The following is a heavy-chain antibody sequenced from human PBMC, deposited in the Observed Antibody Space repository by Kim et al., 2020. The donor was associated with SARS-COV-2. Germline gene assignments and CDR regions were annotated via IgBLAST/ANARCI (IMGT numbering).Heavy chain of an antibody. Sequence: GGSLRLSCAASGFTFSSYGMHWVRQAPGKGLEWVAVISYDGSNKYYADSVKGRFTISRDNSKNTLDLQMNSLRAEDTAVYYCAKDYGDYGSFDYWGQGTLVTVSS. V-gene: IGHV3-30*18. J-gene: IGHJ4*02. D-gene: IGHD4-17*01. CDR3: AKDYGDYGSFDY. CDR2: ISYDGSNK. CDR1: GFTFSSYG.